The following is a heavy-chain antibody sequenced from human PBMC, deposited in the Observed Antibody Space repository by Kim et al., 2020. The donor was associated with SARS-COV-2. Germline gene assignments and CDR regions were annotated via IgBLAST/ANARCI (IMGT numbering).Heavy chain of an antibody. V-gene: IGHV3-23*01. CDR2: ISGSGGST. Sequence: GGSLRLSCAASGFTFSSYAMSWVRQAPGKGLEWVSAISGSGGSTYYADSVKGRFPISRDNSKNTLYLQMNSLRAEDTAVYYCAKDLGEHDYGDYWGQGTLVTVSS. J-gene: IGHJ4*02. CDR1: GFTFSSYA. CDR3: AKDLGEHDYGDY. D-gene: IGHD3-16*01.